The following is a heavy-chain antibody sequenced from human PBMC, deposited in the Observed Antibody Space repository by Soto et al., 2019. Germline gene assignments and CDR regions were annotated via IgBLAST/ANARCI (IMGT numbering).Heavy chain of an antibody. Sequence: GQSLKISCKGSGYSFTSYWIGWVRQMPGKGLEWMGIIYPGDSDTRYSPSFQGQVTISADKSISTAYLQWSSLKASATAMYYCARHGAFGWGPNYYGMHVWGQGTTVNVAS. V-gene: IGHV5-51*01. J-gene: IGHJ6*02. CDR2: IYPGDSDT. D-gene: IGHD6-19*01. CDR1: GYSFTSYW. CDR3: ARHGAFGWGPNYYGMHV.